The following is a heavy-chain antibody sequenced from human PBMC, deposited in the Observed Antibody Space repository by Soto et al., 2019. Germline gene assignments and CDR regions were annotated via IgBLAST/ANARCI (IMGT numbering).Heavy chain of an antibody. Sequence: EVQVLESGGGLVQPGGSLRLSCEGSGFTVSSHAMTWIRQAPGKGPEWVSTITADGGTYYADSVKGRFAMSRDTSANTLYLRMNSLGAEDTAAYYCAPHVSCSGGSCQYDAFAIRGQGTMVTVSS. J-gene: IGHJ3*02. CDR2: ITADGGT. D-gene: IGHD2-15*01. V-gene: IGHV3-23*01. CDR3: APHVSCSGGSCQYDAFAI. CDR1: GFTVSSHA.